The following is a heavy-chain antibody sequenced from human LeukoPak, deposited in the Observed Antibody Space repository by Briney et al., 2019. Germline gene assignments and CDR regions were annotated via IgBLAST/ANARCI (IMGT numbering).Heavy chain of an antibody. CDR2: IYYSGST. D-gene: IGHD6-19*01. CDR3: ARGRLARSPYFDY. CDR1: GASISTSAYY. V-gene: IGHV4-61*08. Sequence: SETLSLTCSVSGASISTSAYYWSWIRQPPGKGLEWIGYIYYSGSTDYNPSLKSRVTISVETSKNQFSLNLSSVTAADTAVYYCARGRLARSPYFDYWGQGTLVTVSS. J-gene: IGHJ4*02.